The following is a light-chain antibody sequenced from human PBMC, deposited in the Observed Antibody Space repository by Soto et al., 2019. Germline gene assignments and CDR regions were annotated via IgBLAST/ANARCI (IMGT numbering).Light chain of an antibody. CDR2: DAS. J-gene: IGKJ1*01. CDR3: QQRDNRT. V-gene: IGKV3-11*01. Sequence: EIVLTQSPATLSLSPGERATLSCRASQSFSNYLAWYQQKPGQAPRLLIYDASNRATGIPARLSGSGSGTDFTLTISSLEPEDFAVYYCQQRDNRTFGQGTKVEMK. CDR1: QSFSNY.